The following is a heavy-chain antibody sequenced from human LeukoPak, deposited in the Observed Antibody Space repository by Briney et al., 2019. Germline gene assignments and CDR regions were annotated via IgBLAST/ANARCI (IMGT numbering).Heavy chain of an antibody. D-gene: IGHD4-23*01. CDR3: ARDRMDGNTYYYYYYMDV. CDR2: INPNSGGT. CDR1: GYTFTGYY. Sequence: ASVKVSCKASGYTFTGYYMHWVRQAPGQGLEWMGWINPNSGGTNYAQKFQGRVTMTRDTSISTAYMELRSLRSDDTAVYYCARDRMDGNTYYYYYYMDVWGKGTTVTISS. J-gene: IGHJ6*03. V-gene: IGHV1-2*02.